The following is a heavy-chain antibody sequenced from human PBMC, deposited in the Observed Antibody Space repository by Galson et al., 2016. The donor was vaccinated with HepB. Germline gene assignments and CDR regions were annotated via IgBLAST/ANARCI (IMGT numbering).Heavy chain of an antibody. CDR1: GFTLDNYA. V-gene: IGHV3-9*01. CDR3: AKDIGRGTSYYFYGMDV. CDR2: ISWNSGAI. D-gene: IGHD3/OR15-3a*01. Sequence: SLRLSCAASGFTLDNYAMHWVRQAPGKGLEWVSGISWNSGAIGYADSVKGRFAVSRDNAKNSLYLRMNSLRAEDTALYYCAKDIGRGTSYYFYGMDVWGKGTTVTVSS. J-gene: IGHJ6*04.